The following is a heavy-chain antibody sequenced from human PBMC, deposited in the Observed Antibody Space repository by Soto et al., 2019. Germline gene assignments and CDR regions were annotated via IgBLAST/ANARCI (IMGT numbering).Heavy chain of an antibody. CDR2: NYYSGIT. CDR3: ARGSSIAGLYYGMDV. CDR1: GGSISSGGYY. V-gene: IGHV4-31*03. Sequence: QVQLQESGPGLVKPSQTLSLTCTVSGGSISSGGYYWTWIRQHPGKGLEWIGYNYYSGITYYNPSLKSRVTLSLDTSKNQSSLSLGAVTAADTAVYYCARGSSIAGLYYGMDVWGQGTTVTVSS. J-gene: IGHJ6*02. D-gene: IGHD6-6*01.